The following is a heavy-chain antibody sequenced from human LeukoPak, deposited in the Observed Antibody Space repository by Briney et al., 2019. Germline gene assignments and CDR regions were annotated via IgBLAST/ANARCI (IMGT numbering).Heavy chain of an antibody. J-gene: IGHJ5*02. D-gene: IGHD3-22*01. Sequence: PSETLSLTCTVSGGSISSGEYYWSWIRQPPGKDLEWIGYIYYSGSTYYTPPLKSRVPISVDTSKNQFSLKLSSVTAADTAVYYCASAYDRSGYLTGFDPWGQGTLVTVSS. CDR1: GGSISSGEYY. CDR2: IYYSGST. CDR3: ASAYDRSGYLTGFDP. V-gene: IGHV4-30-4*01.